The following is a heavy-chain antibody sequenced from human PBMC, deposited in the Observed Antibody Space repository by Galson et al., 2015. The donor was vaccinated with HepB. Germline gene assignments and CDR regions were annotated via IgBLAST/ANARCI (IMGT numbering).Heavy chain of an antibody. Sequence: SLRLSCADSGFSFSSHAMTWVRQAPGKGLEWVSTVSVSGYNTYYADSVRVRLAIHRDTSKNTLYLLMNSLVVEDTALYYCARSAYDSVDYWGQGTLVTVSS. CDR2: VSVSGYNT. CDR1: GFSFSSHA. J-gene: IGHJ4*02. V-gene: IGHV3-23*01. D-gene: IGHD3-22*01. CDR3: ARSAYDSVDY.